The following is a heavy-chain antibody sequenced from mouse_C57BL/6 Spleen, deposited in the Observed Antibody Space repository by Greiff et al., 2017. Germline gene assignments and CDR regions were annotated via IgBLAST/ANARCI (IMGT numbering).Heavy chain of an antibody. CDR3: DGSYYSNYGYFDV. V-gene: IGHV1-64*01. J-gene: IGHJ1*03. Sequence: QVQLQQPGAELVKPGASVKLSCKASGYTFTSYWMHWVKQRPGQGLEWIGMIHPNSGSTNYNEKFKSKATLTVDKSSSTAYMQLSSLTSEDSAVYYCDGSYYSNYGYFDVWGTGTTVTVSS. CDR2: IHPNSGST. CDR1: GYTFTSYW. D-gene: IGHD2-5*01.